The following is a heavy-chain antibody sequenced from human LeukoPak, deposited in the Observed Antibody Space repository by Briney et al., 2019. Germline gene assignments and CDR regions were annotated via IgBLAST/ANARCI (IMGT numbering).Heavy chain of an antibody. Sequence: PSETLSLTCAVSGASISSHYWSWIRQSPGKGLEWIGYIYYSGSTNYNPSLKSRVTMSVDTSKNQFSLKLSSVTAADTAVYYCTRDLANSWYYYWGRGILVTVSS. D-gene: IGHD6-13*01. CDR2: IYYSGST. CDR3: TRDLANSWYYY. CDR1: GASISSHY. J-gene: IGHJ4*02. V-gene: IGHV4-59*11.